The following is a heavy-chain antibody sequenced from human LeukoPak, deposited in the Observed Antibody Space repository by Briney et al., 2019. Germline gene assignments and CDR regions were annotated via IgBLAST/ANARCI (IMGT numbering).Heavy chain of an antibody. Sequence: GASVKVSCKASGYTFTGYYMHWVRQAPGQGLEWMGWINPNSGDTNYAQNFQGRVTLTRDTSITTAYMELSRLRSDDTAVYYCARDRYGNDYWGQGTLVTVSS. V-gene: IGHV1-2*02. CDR3: ARDRYGNDY. CDR2: INPNSGDT. J-gene: IGHJ4*02. CDR1: GYTFTGYY. D-gene: IGHD4-17*01.